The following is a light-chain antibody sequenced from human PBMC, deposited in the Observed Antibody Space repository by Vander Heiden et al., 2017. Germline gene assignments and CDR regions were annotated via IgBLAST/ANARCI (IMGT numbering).Light chain of an antibody. CDR3: QQENSDYPMYT. Sequence: DIQMTQSPSTLSASVGDRVTITCRASQSISSWLAWYQQKPGKAPKLLIYKASSLERGVKSRFSGSGDGTEFTLTISSRQPEDFATYYCQQENSDYPMYTFGQGTKMEIK. CDR1: QSISSW. CDR2: KAS. J-gene: IGKJ2*01. V-gene: IGKV1-5*03.